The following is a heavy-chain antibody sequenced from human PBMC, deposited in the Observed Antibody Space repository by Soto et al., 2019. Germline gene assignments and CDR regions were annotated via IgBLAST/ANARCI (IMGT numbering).Heavy chain of an antibody. J-gene: IGHJ6*02. Sequence: EVQLVESGGGLVQPGGSLRLSCADSGFTFSSYWMSWVRQAPVKGLEWVGNIKQDGSEENYVDSVKGRFTISRDNAKNXLYLQMNSLRAEDTAVYYCARIASTGRGWDVWGQGTTVVVSS. D-gene: IGHD6-13*01. CDR2: IKQDGSEE. CDR1: GFTFSSYW. CDR3: ARIASTGRGWDV. V-gene: IGHV3-7*01.